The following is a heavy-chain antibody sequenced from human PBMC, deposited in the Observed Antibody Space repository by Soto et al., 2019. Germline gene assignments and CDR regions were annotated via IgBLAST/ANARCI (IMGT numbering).Heavy chain of an antibody. CDR2: ISAYNGNT. J-gene: IGHJ6*02. CDR1: GYTFTSYG. V-gene: IGHV1-18*01. D-gene: IGHD1-1*01. Sequence: ASVKVSCKASGYTFTSYGISWVRQAPGQGLEWMGWISAYNGNTNYAQKLQGRVTMTTDTSTSTDYMELRSLRSDDTAVYYCGRDGAVGGNYFFYGMDVWGQGTRVTVSS. CDR3: GRDGAVGGNYFFYGMDV.